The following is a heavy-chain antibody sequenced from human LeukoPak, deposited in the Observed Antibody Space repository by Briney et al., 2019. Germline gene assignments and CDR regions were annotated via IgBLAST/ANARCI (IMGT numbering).Heavy chain of an antibody. D-gene: IGHD3-10*01. CDR3: TREGYYYGSGSNHLDY. CDR1: GYTFTSYA. J-gene: IGHJ4*02. CDR2: INGANGNT. Sequence: GASVKVSCKASGYTFTSYAMHWVRQAPGQRLEWMGWINGANGNTKYSQKFHGRVTITRDTSASTAYMELSSLRSEDTAMYYCTREGYYYGSGSNHLDYWGQGTLVTVSS. V-gene: IGHV1-3*01.